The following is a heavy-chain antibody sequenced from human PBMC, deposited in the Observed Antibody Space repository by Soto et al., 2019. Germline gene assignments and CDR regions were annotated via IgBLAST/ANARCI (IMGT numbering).Heavy chain of an antibody. CDR1: GGSILNGGHY. CDR2: IFFSGNT. CDR3: ARDNYGGMLYX. Sequence: SETLSLTCTVSGGSILNGGHYWTWIRQHPGKGLEWIGKIFFSGNTHYNTDLKSRLTFSVDTTKNQFALKLTSVTAAHTAIYYCARDNYGGMLYXWGPATLVTASX. D-gene: IGHD4-17*01. V-gene: IGHV4-31*03. J-gene: IGHJ4*02.